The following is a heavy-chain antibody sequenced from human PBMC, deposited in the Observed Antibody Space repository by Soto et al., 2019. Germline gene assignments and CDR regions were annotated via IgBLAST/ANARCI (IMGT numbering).Heavy chain of an antibody. D-gene: IGHD3-10*01. J-gene: IGHJ5*02. CDR3: ASGRVTPQVKNWFDP. Sequence: QLQLQESGPGLVKPSETLSLTCTVSGGSISSSSYYWGWIRQPPGKGLEWIGSIYYSGSPYYNPSLKSRVPISVDTSKNQVSLKLSSVTAADTAVYYCASGRVTPQVKNWFDPWGQGTLVTVSS. CDR2: IYYSGSP. CDR1: GGSISSSSYY. V-gene: IGHV4-39*01.